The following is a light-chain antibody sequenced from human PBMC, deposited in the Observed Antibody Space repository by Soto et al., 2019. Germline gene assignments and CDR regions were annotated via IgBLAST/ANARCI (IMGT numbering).Light chain of an antibody. CDR2: DVR. J-gene: IGLJ1*01. V-gene: IGLV2-14*01. Sequence: QSVLTQPASVSGSPGQSITISCTGTSSDVGGYNYVSWYQQHPGKAPKLMIYDVRNRPSGVSNRFSGSKSVNTASLTISGLQAEYEADYYCSSYTTSRTYVFGTGTKVTVL. CDR1: SSDVGGYNY. CDR3: SSYTTSRTYV.